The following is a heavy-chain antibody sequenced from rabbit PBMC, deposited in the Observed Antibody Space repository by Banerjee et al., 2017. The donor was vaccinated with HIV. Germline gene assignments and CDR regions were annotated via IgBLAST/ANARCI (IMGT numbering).Heavy chain of an antibody. Sequence: EESGGGLVQPEGSLTLTCTASGFSFSSNYWICWVRQAPGKGLEWIACIWAGGSGSTYYASWAKGRFTISKTSSTTVTLQMTSLTAADTATYFCARGATAYGYANLWGPGTLVTVS. J-gene: IGHJ4*01. V-gene: IGHV1S45*01. D-gene: IGHD6-1*01. CDR3: ARGATAYGYANL. CDR2: IWAGGSGST. CDR1: GFSFSSNYW.